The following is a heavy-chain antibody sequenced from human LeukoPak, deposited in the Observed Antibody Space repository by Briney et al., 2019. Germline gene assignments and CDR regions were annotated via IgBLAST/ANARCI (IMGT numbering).Heavy chain of an antibody. J-gene: IGHJ6*03. CDR1: GGTFISYT. CDR3: ARSIVVVPDYYYYYMDV. D-gene: IGHD2-2*01. CDR2: IIPILGIA. Sequence: ASXKVSCKASGGTFISYTISWVRQAPGQGLEWMGRIIPILGIANYAQKFQGRVTITADKSTSTAYMELSSLRSEDTAVYYCARSIVVVPDYYYYYMDVWGKGATVTVSS. V-gene: IGHV1-69*02.